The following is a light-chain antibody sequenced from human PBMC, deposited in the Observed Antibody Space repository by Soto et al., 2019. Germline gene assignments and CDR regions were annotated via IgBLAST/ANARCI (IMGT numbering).Light chain of an antibody. CDR3: CSYAGSSLWV. J-gene: IGLJ3*02. V-gene: IGLV2-11*01. Sequence: QSVLAQPRSVSGSPGQSVTISCTGTSSDVGVYNYVSWYQQHPGKAPQLVIYDVIKRPSGVPYRFSGSKSGNTASLTISGLQAEDGADYYCCSYAGSSLWVFGGGTKLTVL. CDR1: SSDVGVYNY. CDR2: DVI.